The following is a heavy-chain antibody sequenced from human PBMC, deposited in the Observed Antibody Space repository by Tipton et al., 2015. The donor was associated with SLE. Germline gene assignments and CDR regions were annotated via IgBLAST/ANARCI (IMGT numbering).Heavy chain of an antibody. CDR3: ARGRGNWGTLGY. CDR2: IYYSGST. Sequence: TLSLTCTVSGGSISSSSYYWGWIRQPPGKGLEWIGSIYYSGSTYYNPSLKSRVTISVDTSKNQFSLKLSSVTAADTAVYYCARGRGNWGTLGYWGQGTLVTVSS. V-gene: IGHV4-39*07. J-gene: IGHJ4*02. CDR1: GGSISSSSYY. D-gene: IGHD7-27*01.